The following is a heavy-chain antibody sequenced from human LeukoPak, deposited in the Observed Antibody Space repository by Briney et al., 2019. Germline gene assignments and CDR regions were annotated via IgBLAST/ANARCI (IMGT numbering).Heavy chain of an antibody. D-gene: IGHD7-27*01. CDR3: ARERTGFFDY. Sequence: GGSLRLSCAASGFTFRSYSMSWVRQAPGKGLEWVSAISGSGGSTYYADSVKGRFTISRDNSKNTLYLQMNSLRAEDTAVYCCARERTGFFDYWGQGTLVTVSS. CDR1: GFTFRSYS. J-gene: IGHJ4*02. V-gene: IGHV3-23*01. CDR2: ISGSGGST.